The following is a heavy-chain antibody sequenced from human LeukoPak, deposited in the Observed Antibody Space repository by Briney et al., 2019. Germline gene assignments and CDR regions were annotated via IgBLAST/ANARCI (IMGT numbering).Heavy chain of an antibody. CDR1: GFTFSSYA. Sequence: GGSLRLSCAASGFTFSSYAMSWVRQAPGKGLEWVSVIHSGGTAYYADSVKGRFTISRDNSKNTLFLQLNSLRPEDTALYYCARGGLGGEALEVWGQGTMVTVSS. CDR2: IHSGGTA. CDR3: ARGGLGGEALEV. D-gene: IGHD3-10*01. V-gene: IGHV3-66*02. J-gene: IGHJ3*01.